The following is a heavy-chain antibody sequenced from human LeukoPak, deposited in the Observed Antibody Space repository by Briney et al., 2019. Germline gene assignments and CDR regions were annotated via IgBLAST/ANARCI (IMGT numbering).Heavy chain of an antibody. D-gene: IGHD3-10*01. Sequence: GGSPRLSCTASGFTFGDYAMSWVRQAPGKGLECVGFIRSKAYGGTTEYAASVKGRFTISRDDSKSIAYLQMNSLKTEDTAVYYCTRVEMVRGVIAFDYWGQGTLVTVPP. CDR3: TRVEMVRGVIAFDY. CDR1: GFTFGDYA. J-gene: IGHJ4*02. CDR2: IRSKAYGGTT. V-gene: IGHV3-49*04.